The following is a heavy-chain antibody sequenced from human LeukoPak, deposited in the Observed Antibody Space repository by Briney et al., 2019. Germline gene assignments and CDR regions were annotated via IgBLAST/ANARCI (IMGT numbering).Heavy chain of an antibody. CDR2: ICWNSGSI. J-gene: IGHJ4*02. D-gene: IGHD2-2*01. V-gene: IGHV3-9*01. Sequence: GGSLRLSCAASGFTFDDYAMHWVRQAPGKGLEWVSGICWNSGSIGYADSVKGRFTISRDNAKNSLYLQMTSLRAEDTALYYCAKGYCSSISCLVDYWGQGTLVTVSS. CDR3: AKGYCSSISCLVDY. CDR1: GFTFDDYA.